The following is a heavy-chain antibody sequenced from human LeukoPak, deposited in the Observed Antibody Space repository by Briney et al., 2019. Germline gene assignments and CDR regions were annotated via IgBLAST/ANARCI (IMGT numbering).Heavy chain of an antibody. Sequence: PGGSLRLSCAASGFTFDDYGMSWVRQAPGKGLEWVSAISGSGGSTYYADSVKGRFTISRDNSKNTLYLQMNSLRAEDTAVYYCAKSRVVGATTASGYWGQGTLVTVSS. V-gene: IGHV3-23*01. J-gene: IGHJ4*02. CDR1: GFTFDDYG. CDR2: ISGSGGST. D-gene: IGHD1-26*01. CDR3: AKSRVVGATTASGY.